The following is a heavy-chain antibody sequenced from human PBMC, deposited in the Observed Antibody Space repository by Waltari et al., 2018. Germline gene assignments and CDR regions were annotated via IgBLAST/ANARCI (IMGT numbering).Heavy chain of an antibody. CDR1: GGSITNYY. CDR2: IYYSGST. V-gene: IGHV4-59*01. J-gene: IGHJ4*02. D-gene: IGHD3-3*01. Sequence: QVQLQESGPGLVKPSETLSLTCTVSGGSITNYYWSWIRQPPGKRLEWIGYIYYSGSTNYNPSLKSRVTISVDTSKNQFSLKLTSVTAADTAVYYCARGRGVEPLDYWGQGTLATVSS. CDR3: ARGRGVEPLDY.